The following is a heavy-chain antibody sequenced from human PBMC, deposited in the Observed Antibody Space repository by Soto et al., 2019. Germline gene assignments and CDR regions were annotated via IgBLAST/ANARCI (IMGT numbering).Heavy chain of an antibody. CDR3: ARSRRQPHDAFDI. J-gene: IGHJ3*02. CDR2: ISWNSGSI. D-gene: IGHD1-1*01. Sequence: GGSLRLSCAASGFTFNDYDMHWVRQAPGKGLEWVSGISWNSGSICYADSVKGRFTISRDNAKNSLYLQMNSLRAEDTAVYYCARSRRQPHDAFDIWGQGTMVTVSS. V-gene: IGHV3-9*01. CDR1: GFTFNDYD.